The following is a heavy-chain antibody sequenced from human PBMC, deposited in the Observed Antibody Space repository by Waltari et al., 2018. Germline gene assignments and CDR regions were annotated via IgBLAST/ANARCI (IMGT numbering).Heavy chain of an antibody. V-gene: IGHV4-30-4*01. CDR1: GGSISSTYHY. CDR2: VHHSGDS. CDR3: ACAENSIGYFDS. Sequence: QVQLQESGPGLVTPSETLSLTCVVSGGSISSTYHYWNWIRQPPGKALEWLGFVHHSGDSYYNPSLRSRLTISTDTSRNQFSLKLISVTAADTAVYYCACAENSIGYFDSWGRGTLVTASS. D-gene: IGHD3-22*01. J-gene: IGHJ4*02.